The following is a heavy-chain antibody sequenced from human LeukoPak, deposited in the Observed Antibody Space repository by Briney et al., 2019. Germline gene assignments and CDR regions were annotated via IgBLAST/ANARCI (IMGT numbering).Heavy chain of an antibody. V-gene: IGHV3-53*01. D-gene: IGHD3-22*01. CDR3: AREVRGYYFDY. CDR2: ISSGGNT. Sequence: GGSLRLSCAASGFIVSSNYMSWVCQAPGKGLEWVSVISSGGNTYYADSVKGRFTISRDISKNTLYLQMNGLRAEDTAVYYCAREVRGYYFDYWGQGTLVTVSS. J-gene: IGHJ4*02. CDR1: GFIVSSNY.